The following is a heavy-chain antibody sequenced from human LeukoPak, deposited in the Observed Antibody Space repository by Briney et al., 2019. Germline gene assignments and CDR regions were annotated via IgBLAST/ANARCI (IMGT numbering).Heavy chain of an antibody. J-gene: IGHJ6*03. Sequence: SVKVSCKASGGTFSSYAISWVRQAPGQGPEWMGGIIPIFGTANYAQKFQGRVTITTDESTSTAYMELSSLRSEDTAVYYCARAPRLREYHYYYMDVWGKGTTVTVSS. V-gene: IGHV1-69*05. CDR1: GGTFSSYA. CDR2: IIPIFGTA. CDR3: ARAPRLREYHYYYMDV. D-gene: IGHD4-17*01.